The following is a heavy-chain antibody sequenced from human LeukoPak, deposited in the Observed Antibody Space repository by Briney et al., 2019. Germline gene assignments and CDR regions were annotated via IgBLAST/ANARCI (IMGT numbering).Heavy chain of an antibody. CDR1: GYSFTSYW. V-gene: IGHV5-10-1*01. Sequence: GESLQISCQGSGYSFTSYWISWVRQMPGKGLEWMGRIDPSDSYTNYSPSFQGHVTISADKSISTAYLQWSSLKASDTAMYYCAGNYYGSGSYPLCWGQGTLVTVSS. CDR3: AGNYYGSGSYPLC. CDR2: IDPSDSYT. D-gene: IGHD3-10*01. J-gene: IGHJ4*02.